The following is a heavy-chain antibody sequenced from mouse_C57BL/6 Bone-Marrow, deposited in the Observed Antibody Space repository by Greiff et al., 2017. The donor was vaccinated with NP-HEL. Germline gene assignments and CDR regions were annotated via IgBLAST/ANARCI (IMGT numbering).Heavy chain of an antibody. Sequence: EVMLVESGGGLVKPGGSLKLSCAASGFTFSSYTMSWVRQTPEKRLEWVATISGGGGNTYYPASVKGRFTISRDNAKNTLYLQLSSLRSEDTALYYCARRFRYYFDYWGQGTTLTVSS. CDR3: ARRFRYYFDY. CDR2: ISGGGGNT. CDR1: GFTFSSYT. J-gene: IGHJ2*01. V-gene: IGHV5-9*01.